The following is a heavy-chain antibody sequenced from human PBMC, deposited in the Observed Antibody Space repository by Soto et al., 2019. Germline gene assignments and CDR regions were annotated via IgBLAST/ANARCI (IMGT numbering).Heavy chain of an antibody. CDR2: IVPIFGVT. D-gene: IGHD5-12*01. CDR3: ARPDEGGYGSNHHYYSSFDV. J-gene: IGHJ6*02. CDR1: GGTFSRYA. V-gene: IGHV1-69*01. Sequence: QVQLVQSGSEVEKPGSSVSVSCKIVGGTFSRYALSWVRQAPGQGLEWIGGIVPIFGVTNYAQNFQDRVTITADESTSTAYLDLRVLRSEDTAVYYCARPDEGGYGSNHHYYSSFDVWGQGNTVTVSS.